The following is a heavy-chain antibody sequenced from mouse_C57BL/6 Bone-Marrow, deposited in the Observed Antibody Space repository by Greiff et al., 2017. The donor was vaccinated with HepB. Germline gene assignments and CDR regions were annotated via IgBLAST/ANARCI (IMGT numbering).Heavy chain of an antibody. D-gene: IGHD1-1*01. Sequence: QVQLQQPGAELVKPGASVKLSCKASGYTFTSYWMQWVKQRPGQGLEWIGEIDPSDSYTNYNQKFKGKATLTVDTSSSTAYMQLSSLTSEDSAVYYCARRCWYYYGRGYFDVWGTGTTVTVSS. CDR1: GYTFTSYW. V-gene: IGHV1-50*01. CDR2: IDPSDSYT. J-gene: IGHJ1*03. CDR3: ARRCWYYYGRGYFDV.